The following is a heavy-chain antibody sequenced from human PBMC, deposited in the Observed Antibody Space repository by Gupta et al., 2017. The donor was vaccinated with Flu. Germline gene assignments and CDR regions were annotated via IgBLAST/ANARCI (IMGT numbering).Heavy chain of an antibody. D-gene: IGHD6-19*01. CDR2: MNPRTGNT. J-gene: IGHJ4*02. Sequence: QVRLVQSGAEAKKPGASVKVSCEASGYTFTQFEIQWVRQATGQGPEWMGWMNPRTGNTGYAQMFQDRVTLTRDTSINTAYLELSSLRYGDTAVYYCARGRGPGQWLEWEDWGQGTLVTVSS. CDR1: GYTFTQFE. CDR3: ARGRGPGQWLEWED. V-gene: IGHV1-8*01.